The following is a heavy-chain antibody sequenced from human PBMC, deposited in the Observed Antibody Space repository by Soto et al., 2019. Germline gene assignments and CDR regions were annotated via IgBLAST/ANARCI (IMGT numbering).Heavy chain of an antibody. J-gene: IGHJ5*02. CDR1: GYSISSSNW. D-gene: IGHD1-26*01. CDR2: IYYSGTT. Sequence: SETLSLTCAVSGYSISSSNWWGWIRQPPGKGLEWIGYIYYSGTTYYNPSLKSRVTMSVDTSKNQFPLKLTSVTAVDTAVYYCARGFPTGGYHNGNWFDPWGQGTLVTVSS. CDR3: ARGFPTGGYHNGNWFDP. V-gene: IGHV4-28*01.